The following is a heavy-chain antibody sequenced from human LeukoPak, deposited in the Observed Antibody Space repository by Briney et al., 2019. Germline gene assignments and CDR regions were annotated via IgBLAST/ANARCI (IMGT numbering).Heavy chain of an antibody. Sequence: GGSLRLSCAASGFSFSSYWMSWVRQAPGKGLEWVANIKQDGSDKYYVDSVEGRFTISRDNAKNSVYLQMNSLRVEDTAVYYCTVGGTIHWVEDYWGQGTLVIVSS. CDR1: GFSFSSYW. D-gene: IGHD1-26*01. CDR2: IKQDGSDK. V-gene: IGHV3-7*03. J-gene: IGHJ4*02. CDR3: TVGGTIHWVEDY.